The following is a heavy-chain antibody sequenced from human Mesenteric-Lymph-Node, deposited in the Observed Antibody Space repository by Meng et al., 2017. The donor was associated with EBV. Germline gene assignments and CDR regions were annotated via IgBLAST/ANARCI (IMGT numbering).Heavy chain of an antibody. Sequence: QVQLVQSGAEVKKPGASVKVSCKASGYTFTGYYMHWVRQAPGQGLEWMGRINPNSGGTNYAQKFQGRVTMTRDTSISTAYMYVSSLRSEDTAIYYCARGYSYGYADYWGPGTLVTVSS. CDR1: GYTFTGYY. CDR3: ARGYSYGYADY. CDR2: INPNSGGT. J-gene: IGHJ4*02. D-gene: IGHD5-18*01. V-gene: IGHV1-2*06.